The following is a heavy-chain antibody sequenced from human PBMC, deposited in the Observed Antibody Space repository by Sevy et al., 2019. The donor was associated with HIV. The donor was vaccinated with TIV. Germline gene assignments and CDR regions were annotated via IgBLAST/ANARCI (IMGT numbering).Heavy chain of an antibody. Sequence: GGSLRLACAASGFTFSSYAMSWVRRAPGKGLEWVSAISGSGGSTYYADSVKGRFTISRDNSKNPLYLQMNSVRAEDTAVYYCAKGWIAAAGNNYWGQGTLVTVSS. V-gene: IGHV3-23*01. CDR1: GFTFSSYA. J-gene: IGHJ4*02. CDR3: AKGWIAAAGNNY. CDR2: ISGSGGST. D-gene: IGHD6-13*01.